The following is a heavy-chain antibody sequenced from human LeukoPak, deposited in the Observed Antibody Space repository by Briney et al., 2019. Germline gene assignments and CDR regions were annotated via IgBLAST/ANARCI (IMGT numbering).Heavy chain of an antibody. D-gene: IGHD3-22*01. CDR1: GGTFSSYA. CDR2: IIPIFGTA. J-gene: IGHJ3*02. V-gene: IGHV1-69*13. Sequence: ASVKVSCKASGGTFSSYAISWVRQAPAQGLEWMGGIIPIFGTANYAQKFQGRVTITADESTSTAYMELSSLRSEDTAVYYCARDRDYYDSSGLSFDAFDIWGQGTMVTVSS. CDR3: ARDRDYYDSSGLSFDAFDI.